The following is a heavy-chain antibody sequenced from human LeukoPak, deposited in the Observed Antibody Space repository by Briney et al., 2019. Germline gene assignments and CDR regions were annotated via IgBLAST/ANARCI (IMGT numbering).Heavy chain of an antibody. Sequence: SETLSLTCTVSGGSISSYYWSWIRQPPGKGLEWIGYIYYSGSTNYNPSLKSRDTISVDTSKNQFSLKLSSVTAADTAVYYCAREDADSSGSDAFDIWGQGTMVTVSS. V-gene: IGHV4-59*01. CDR3: AREDADSSGSDAFDI. CDR2: IYYSGST. D-gene: IGHD3-22*01. J-gene: IGHJ3*02. CDR1: GGSISSYY.